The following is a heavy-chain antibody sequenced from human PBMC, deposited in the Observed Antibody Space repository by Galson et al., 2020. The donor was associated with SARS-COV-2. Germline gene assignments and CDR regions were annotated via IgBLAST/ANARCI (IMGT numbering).Heavy chain of an antibody. J-gene: IGHJ2*01. CDR3: ARDLKYGDYVGGYFDL. CDR1: GGSISSGGYY. V-gene: IGHV4-31*03. D-gene: IGHD4-17*01. CDR2: IYYSGST. Sequence: SETLSLTCTVSGGSISSGGYYWSWIRQHPGKGLEWIGYIYYSGSTYYNPSLKSRVTISVDTSKNQFSLKLSSVTAADTAVDYCARDLKYGDYVGGYFDLWGRGTLVTVSS.